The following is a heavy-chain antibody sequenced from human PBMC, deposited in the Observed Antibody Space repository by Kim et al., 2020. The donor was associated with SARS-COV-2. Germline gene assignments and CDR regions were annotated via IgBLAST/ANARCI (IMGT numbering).Heavy chain of an antibody. J-gene: IGHJ4*02. CDR3: ARDNTKRVWFGELDVDY. V-gene: IGHV3-30*04. D-gene: IGHD3-10*01. CDR2: ISYDGSNK. CDR1: GFTFSSYA. Sequence: GGSLRLSCAASGFTFSSYAMHWVRQAPGKGLEWVAVISYDGSNKYYADSVKGRFTISRDNSKNTLYLQMNSLRAEDTAVYYCARDNTKRVWFGELDVDYWGQGTLVTVSS.